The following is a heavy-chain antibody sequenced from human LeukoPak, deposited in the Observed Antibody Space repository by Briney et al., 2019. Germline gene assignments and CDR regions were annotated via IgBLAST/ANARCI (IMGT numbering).Heavy chain of an antibody. CDR1: GGTFSSYA. Sequence: ASVKVSCKASGGTFSSYAISWVRQAPGQGLEWMGGIIPIFGTANYAQKFQGRVTITAAESTRTAYMELSSLRSEDTAVYYCARGRDCTNGVCFRYNWFDPWGQGTLVTVSS. V-gene: IGHV1-69*01. CDR3: ARGRDCTNGVCFRYNWFDP. CDR2: IIPIFGTA. J-gene: IGHJ5*02. D-gene: IGHD2-8*01.